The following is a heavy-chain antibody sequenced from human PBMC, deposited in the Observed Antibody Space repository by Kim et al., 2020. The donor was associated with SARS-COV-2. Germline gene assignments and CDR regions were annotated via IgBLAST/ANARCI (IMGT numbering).Heavy chain of an antibody. CDR3: AKAPSYYYGSGSYYLDY. D-gene: IGHD3-10*01. Sequence: GGSLRLSCAASGFTFSSYAMSWVRQAPGKGLEWVSAISGSGGSTYYADSVKGRFTISRDNSKNTLYLQMNSLRAEDTAVYYCAKAPSYYYGSGSYYLDYWGQGTLVTVSS. V-gene: IGHV3-23*01. J-gene: IGHJ4*02. CDR1: GFTFSSYA. CDR2: ISGSGGST.